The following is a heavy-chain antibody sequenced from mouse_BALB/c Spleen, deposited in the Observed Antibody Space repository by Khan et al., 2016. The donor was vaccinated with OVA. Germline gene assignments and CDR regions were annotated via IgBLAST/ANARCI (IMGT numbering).Heavy chain of an antibody. CDR3: VKQNYCTRDAMDY. Sequence: QVQLKESGPGLVAPSQSLSITCTVSGFSLTSYGVNWVRQPPGKGLEWLGVIWGDGSKNYHSALISRLSISKENSKSHVFLRLNSLKTDETATYYCVKQNYCTRDAMDYWGQGTAVTVSS. CDR1: GFSLTSYG. CDR2: IWGDGSK. J-gene: IGHJ4*01. D-gene: IGHD2-1*01. V-gene: IGHV2-3*01.